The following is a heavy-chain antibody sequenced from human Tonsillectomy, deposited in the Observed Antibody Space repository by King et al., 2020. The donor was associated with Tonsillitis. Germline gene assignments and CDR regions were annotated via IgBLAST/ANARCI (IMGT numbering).Heavy chain of an antibody. J-gene: IGHJ3*02. D-gene: IGHD3-3*02. V-gene: IGHV4-30-2*01. CDR1: GGSISSGGYS. CDR2: IYHRGST. CDR3: ARGVGRISAFDI. Sequence: QLQESGSGLVKPSQTLSLTCAVSGGSISSGGYSWSWIRQPPGKGLEWIGYIYHRGSTYYNPSLKSRVTISVYRAKNQFSLKLSSVTAADTAVYYCARGVGRISAFDIWGQGTMVTVSS.